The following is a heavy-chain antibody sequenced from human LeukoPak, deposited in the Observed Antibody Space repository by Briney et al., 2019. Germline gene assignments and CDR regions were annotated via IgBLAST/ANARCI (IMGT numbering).Heavy chain of an antibody. Sequence: GGSLRLSCTGSGFAFGDYSMSWFRQAPGKGLEWVGFIRSKTYGGTTEYAASVIGRFTISRDDSKSIAYLLINSLETEDTAVYYCARDYDFLTGSSDYWGQGTLVTVSS. J-gene: IGHJ4*02. CDR1: GFAFGDYS. V-gene: IGHV3-49*03. CDR3: ARDYDFLTGSSDY. D-gene: IGHD3-9*01. CDR2: IRSKTYGGTT.